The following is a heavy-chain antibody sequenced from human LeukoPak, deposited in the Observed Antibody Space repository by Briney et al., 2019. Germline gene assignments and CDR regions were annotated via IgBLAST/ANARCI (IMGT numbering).Heavy chain of an antibody. CDR1: GDSISGFY. D-gene: IGHD2-2*01. Sequence: SETLSLTCTVSGDSISGFYWSWIRQAAGKGLEWTGHIYTSGSTNYNPSLKSRVTMSVDMSKNQFSLKLRSVTAADTAVYYCAREVVAARGSFDYWGQGTLVTVSS. V-gene: IGHV4-4*07. J-gene: IGHJ4*02. CDR3: AREVVAARGSFDY. CDR2: IYTSGST.